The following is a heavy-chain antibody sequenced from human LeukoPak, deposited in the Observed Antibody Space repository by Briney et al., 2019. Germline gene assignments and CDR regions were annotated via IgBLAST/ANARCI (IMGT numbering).Heavy chain of an antibody. D-gene: IGHD3-22*01. CDR1: GYTFTSYG. V-gene: IGHV1-18*01. J-gene: IGHJ2*01. Sequence: ASVKVSCKASGYTFTSYGISWVRQAPGQGLEWMGWISAYNGNTNYAQKLQGRVTMTTDTSTSTAYMELRSLRSDDTAVYYCARGTKDYYDSSGPGSYFDLWGRGTLVTVSS. CDR3: ARGTKDYYDSSGPGSYFDL. CDR2: ISAYNGNT.